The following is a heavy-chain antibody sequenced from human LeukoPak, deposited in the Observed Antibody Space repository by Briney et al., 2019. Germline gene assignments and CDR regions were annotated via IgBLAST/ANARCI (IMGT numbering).Heavy chain of an antibody. CDR2: IWYDGSNK. CDR1: GFTFSSYG. Sequence: GGSLRLSCAASGFTFSSYGMHWVRQAPGKGLEWVAVIWYDGSNKYYADSVKGRFTIFRDNSKNTLYLQMNSLRAEDTAVYYCARDLEYSYGYPLDYYAMDVWGKGTTVTVSS. CDR3: ARDLEYSYGYPLDYYAMDV. J-gene: IGHJ6*04. D-gene: IGHD5-18*01. V-gene: IGHV3-33*01.